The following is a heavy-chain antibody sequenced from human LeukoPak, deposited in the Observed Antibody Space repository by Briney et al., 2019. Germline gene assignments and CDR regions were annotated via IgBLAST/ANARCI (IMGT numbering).Heavy chain of an antibody. V-gene: IGHV3-15*05. CDR2: IKSKTDGGTT. Sequence: GGSLRLSCAASGFTFSNAWMSWVRQAPGKGLEWVGRIKSKTDGGTTDYAAPVKGRFTISRDDSKNTLYLQMNSLKTEDTAVYYCTTDRGDYGSGSYEIYYYYMDDWGKGTTVTVSS. D-gene: IGHD3-10*01. CDR3: TTDRGDYGSGSYEIYYYYMDD. CDR1: GFTFSNAW. J-gene: IGHJ6*03.